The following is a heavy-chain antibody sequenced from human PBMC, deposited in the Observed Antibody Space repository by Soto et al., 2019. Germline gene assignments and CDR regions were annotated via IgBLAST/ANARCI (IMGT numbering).Heavy chain of an antibody. V-gene: IGHV1-46*01. CDR2: INPSGGST. D-gene: IGHD5-12*01. CDR3: ARDNIVATIGYNWFDP. Sequence: ASVKVSCKESGYTFTSYYMHWVRQAPGQGLEWMGIINPSGGSTSYAQKFQGRVTMTRDTSTSTVYMELSSLRSEDTAVYYCARDNIVATIGYNWFDPWGQGTLVTVSS. CDR1: GYTFTSYY. J-gene: IGHJ5*02.